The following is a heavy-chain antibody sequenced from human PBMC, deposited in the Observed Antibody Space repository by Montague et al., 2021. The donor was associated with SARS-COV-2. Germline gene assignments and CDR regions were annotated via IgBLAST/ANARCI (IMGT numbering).Heavy chain of an antibody. Sequence: SETLSLTCVFSGGSISSINWWSWVRQPPGKGLEWIGEIYHSGSTNYNPSLKSRVIISVDKSKNQFSLKLSSVTAADTAVYYCARTGYSSGWHSFDYWGQGALVTVSS. J-gene: IGHJ4*02. D-gene: IGHD6-19*01. V-gene: IGHV4-4*02. CDR2: IYHSGST. CDR3: ARTGYSSGWHSFDY. CDR1: GGSISSINW.